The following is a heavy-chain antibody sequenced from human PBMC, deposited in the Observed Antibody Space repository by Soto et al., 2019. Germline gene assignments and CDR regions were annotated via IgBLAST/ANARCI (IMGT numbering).Heavy chain of an antibody. CDR1: GFTFSSYS. CDR3: ARDRDDSSGPSACFDA. V-gene: IGHV3-21*01. D-gene: IGHD3-22*01. CDR2: ISSSSSYI. Sequence: GGSLRLSCAASGFTFSSYSMNWVRQAPGKGLEWVSSISSSSSYIYYADSVKGRFTISSDNANNSLYLQMNSLRGEVTPVYCCARDRDDSSGPSACFDAWGQRTLVALPS. J-gene: IGHJ4*02.